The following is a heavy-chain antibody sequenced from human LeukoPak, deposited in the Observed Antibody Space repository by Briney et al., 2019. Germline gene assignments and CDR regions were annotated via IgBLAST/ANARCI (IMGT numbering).Heavy chain of an antibody. CDR3: ARVAVTGYNWFDP. D-gene: IGHD2-21*02. CDR1: GGSISSYY. J-gene: IGHJ5*02. V-gene: IGHV4-4*07. Sequence: SETPSLTCTVSGGSISSYYWSWIRQPAGKGLEWIGRIYSSGSTNYNPSFQSRVTMSLDTSKSQFSLKLSSVTAADTAVYYCARVAVTGYNWFDPWGQGTLVTVSS. CDR2: IYSSGST.